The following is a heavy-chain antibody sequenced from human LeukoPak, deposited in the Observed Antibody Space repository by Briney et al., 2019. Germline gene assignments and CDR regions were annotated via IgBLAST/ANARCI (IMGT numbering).Heavy chain of an antibody. V-gene: IGHV4-59*08. CDR1: GGSISSYY. Sequence: TSETLSLTCTVSGGSISSYYWSWIRQPPGKGLEWIGYIYYSGGTNYNPSLKSRVTISVDTSKNQFSLKLSSVTAADTAVYYCARQSRRSFDIWGQGTMVTVSS. CDR3: ARQSRRSFDI. J-gene: IGHJ3*02. CDR2: IYYSGGT.